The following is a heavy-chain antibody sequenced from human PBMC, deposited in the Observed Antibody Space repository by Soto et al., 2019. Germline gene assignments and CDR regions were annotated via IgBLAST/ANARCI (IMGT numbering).Heavy chain of an antibody. J-gene: IGHJ4*02. V-gene: IGHV3-49*03. D-gene: IGHD3-10*01. Sequence: GGSLRLSCTASGFTFGDYAMSWFRQAPGKGLEWVGFIRSKAYGGTTEYAASVKGRFTISRDDSKSIAYLQMNSLKTEDTAVYYCTRESYGSGSYLIDYWGQGTLVTVSS. CDR3: TRESYGSGSYLIDY. CDR1: GFTFGDYA. CDR2: IRSKAYGGTT.